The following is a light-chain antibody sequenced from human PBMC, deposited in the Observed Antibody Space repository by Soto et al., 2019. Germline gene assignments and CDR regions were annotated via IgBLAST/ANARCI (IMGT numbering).Light chain of an antibody. CDR1: QDISNS. CDR2: DAS. Sequence: DIQMTQSPSSLSAFVGDRVTITCQASQDISNSLNWYQQKPGKAPKLLISDASSLKTGVPSRFSGSGVGTDFTFTISRLQPEDVATYYCQQYDNLPYTFCQGTKLE. CDR3: QQYDNLPYT. J-gene: IGKJ2*01. V-gene: IGKV1-33*01.